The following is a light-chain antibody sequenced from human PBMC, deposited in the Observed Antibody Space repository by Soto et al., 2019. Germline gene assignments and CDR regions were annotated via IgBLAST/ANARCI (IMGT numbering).Light chain of an antibody. CDR2: AAS. J-gene: IGKJ4*01. V-gene: IGKV1-27*01. CDR3: QKYNSAPLT. Sequence: DIQMTQSPSSLSASLGDRVTITCRASQGIGVYLAWFRQNPGYVPKLLISAASTLQSGVPSPFSGSGSGTDFTLTISSLQPEDVATYYCQKYNSAPLTFGGGTKVELK. CDR1: QGIGVY.